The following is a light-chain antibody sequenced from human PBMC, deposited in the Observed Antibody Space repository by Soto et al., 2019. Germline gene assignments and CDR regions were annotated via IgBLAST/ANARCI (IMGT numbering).Light chain of an antibody. J-gene: IGLJ1*01. CDR1: SSDVGAYNY. Sequence: QSVLTQPASASGSPGQSVTISCTGTSSDVGAYNYVSWYQQHPGKAPKLMIYEVSKRPSGVPDRFSGSKSGNTASLTVSGLQAEDETDYYCSSYAGSNTYVFGTGTKVTDL. CDR2: EVS. V-gene: IGLV2-8*01. CDR3: SSYAGSNTYV.